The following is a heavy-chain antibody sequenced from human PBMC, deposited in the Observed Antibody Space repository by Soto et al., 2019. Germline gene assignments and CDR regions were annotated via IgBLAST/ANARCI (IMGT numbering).Heavy chain of an antibody. CDR3: ARDLVGYDY. J-gene: IGHJ4*02. D-gene: IGHD6-25*01. V-gene: IGHV3-64*07. Sequence: EVQLVESGGGLVQPGGSLRLSCTASGFTFSSLSMHWVRQAPGTRLELVSTIGDNGDNTYYADSVKGRFTISRDNSKNTLYLHMGSLRTEDMAVYYCARDLVGYDYWGQGTLVIVSS. CDR1: GFTFSSLS. CDR2: IGDNGDNT.